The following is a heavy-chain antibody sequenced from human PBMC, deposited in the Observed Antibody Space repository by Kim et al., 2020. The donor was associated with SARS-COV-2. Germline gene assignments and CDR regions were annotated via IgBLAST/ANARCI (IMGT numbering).Heavy chain of an antibody. J-gene: IGHJ4*02. V-gene: IGHV3-23*01. CDR2: ISGSGGST. Sequence: GGSLRLSCAASGFTFSSYAMSWVRQAPGKGLEWVSAISGSGGSTYYAGSVKGRFTISRDNSKNTLYLQMNSLRAEDTAVYYCAKDRMAGYSSELDYWGQGTLVTVSS. CDR1: GFTFSSYA. D-gene: IGHD6-25*01. CDR3: AKDRMAGYSSELDY.